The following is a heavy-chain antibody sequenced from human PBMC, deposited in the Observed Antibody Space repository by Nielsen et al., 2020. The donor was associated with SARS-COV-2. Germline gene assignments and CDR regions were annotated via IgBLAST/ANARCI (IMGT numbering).Heavy chain of an antibody. CDR2: INPNSGGT. D-gene: IGHD2-2*02. V-gene: IGHV1-2*06. Sequence: WVRQAPGQGLEWMGRINPNSGGTNYAQKFQGRVTMTRDTSISTAYMELSRLRSDDTAVYYCARIPDCSSTNCYNDGMDVWGQGTTVTVSS. J-gene: IGHJ6*02. CDR3: ARIPDCSSTNCYNDGMDV.